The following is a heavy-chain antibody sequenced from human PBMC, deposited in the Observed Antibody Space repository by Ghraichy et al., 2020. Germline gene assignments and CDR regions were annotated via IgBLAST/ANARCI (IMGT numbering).Heavy chain of an antibody. CDR1: KFIFSNYW. D-gene: IGHD6-19*01. CDR3: VKGQWLDY. V-gene: IGHV3-7*01. J-gene: IGHJ4*02. Sequence: GGSLRLSCAASKFIFSNYWMTWVRQAPGKVLEWVAFINPDGSEQYYVDSVKGRFTISRDNAKNSLYLHMNGLRAEDTALYYCVKGQWLDYWGQGTPVTVAS. CDR2: INPDGSEQ.